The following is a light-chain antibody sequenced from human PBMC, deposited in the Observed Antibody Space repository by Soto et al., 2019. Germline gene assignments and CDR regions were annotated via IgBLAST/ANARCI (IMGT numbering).Light chain of an antibody. J-gene: IGKJ1*01. CDR3: QQYSSYWT. CDR1: QSISSW. CDR2: DAS. V-gene: IGKV1-5*01. Sequence: DIQMTQSPSTLSASVGDRVTITCRASQSISSWLAWYQQKPGKAPKFLIYDASNLESGGPSRFSGSGSGTEFTLTSSSLQPDDFATYYCQQYSSYWTFGQGTKGEIK.